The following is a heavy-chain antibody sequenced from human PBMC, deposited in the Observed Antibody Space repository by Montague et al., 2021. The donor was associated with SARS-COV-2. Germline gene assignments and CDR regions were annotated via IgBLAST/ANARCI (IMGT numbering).Heavy chain of an antibody. CDR1: SDSVSSGKYF. CDR3: ARVGNYLGVY. J-gene: IGHJ4*02. D-gene: IGHD3-10*01. Sequence: SETLSLTCTVSSDSVSSGKYFRTWIRQPPGKGLEWIGYTFYTGSANYNPSLKSRVTISVDTSNNQFSLKLKSMSAADTAVYYCARVGNYLGVYWGQGILVTVSS. V-gene: IGHV4-61*01. CDR2: TFYTGSA.